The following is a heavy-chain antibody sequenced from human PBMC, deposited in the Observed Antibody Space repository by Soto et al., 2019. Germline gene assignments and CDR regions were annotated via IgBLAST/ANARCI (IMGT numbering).Heavy chain of an antibody. Sequence: GSLRLSCAASGFTFSSYGMHWVRQAPGKGLEWVAVISYDGSNKYYADSVKGRFTISRDNSKNTLYLQMNSLRAEDTAVYYCAKDSRGMDVWGQGTTVTVSS. J-gene: IGHJ6*02. CDR1: GFTFSSYG. CDR3: AKDSRGMDV. CDR2: ISYDGSNK. V-gene: IGHV3-30*18.